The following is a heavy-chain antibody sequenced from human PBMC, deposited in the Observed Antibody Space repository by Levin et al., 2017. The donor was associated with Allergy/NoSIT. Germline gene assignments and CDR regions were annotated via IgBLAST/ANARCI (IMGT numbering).Heavy chain of an antibody. Sequence: GESLKISCAASGFTFSNYAMHWVRQAPGKGLEWVGGISDDGSSECYIDSVKGRFTISRDNSKNRLYLQMDSLRAEDTALYYCVREIAEEGTWGQGTLVIVSS. V-gene: IGHV3-30-3*01. CDR3: VREIAEEGT. CDR1: GFTFSNYA. CDR2: ISDDGSSE. J-gene: IGHJ4*02. D-gene: IGHD1-1*01.